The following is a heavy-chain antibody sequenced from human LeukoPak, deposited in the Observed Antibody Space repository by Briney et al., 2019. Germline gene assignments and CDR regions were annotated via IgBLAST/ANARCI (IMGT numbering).Heavy chain of an antibody. CDR2: IKQDGSEK. Sequence: GGSLRLPCAASGFTFSSYWMSWVRQAPGKGLEWVANIKQDGSEKYYVDSVKGRFTISRDNAKNSLYLQMNSLRAEDTAVYYCARDQGYDYGGNPHYFDYWGQGTLVTVSS. CDR3: ARDQGYDYGGNPHYFDY. CDR1: GFTFSSYW. D-gene: IGHD4-23*01. V-gene: IGHV3-7*01. J-gene: IGHJ4*02.